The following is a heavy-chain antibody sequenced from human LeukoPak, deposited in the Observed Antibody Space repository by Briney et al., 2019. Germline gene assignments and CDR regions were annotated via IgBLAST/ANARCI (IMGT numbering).Heavy chain of an antibody. CDR1: GGSISSYY. Sequence: SETLSLTCTVSGGSISSYYWSWIRQPPGKGLEWIGYLYYSGSTYYNPSLKSRVTISVDTSTNQFSLKLSSVTTADTAVYYCVREIAARAFDYWGQGTLVTVSS. CDR3: VREIAARAFDY. CDR2: LYYSGST. V-gene: IGHV4-59*01. J-gene: IGHJ4*02. D-gene: IGHD6-6*01.